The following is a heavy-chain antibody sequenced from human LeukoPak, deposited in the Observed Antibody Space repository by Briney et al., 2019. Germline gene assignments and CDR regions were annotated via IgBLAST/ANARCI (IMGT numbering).Heavy chain of an antibody. J-gene: IGHJ4*02. V-gene: IGHV3-30*02. CDR2: IRHDGTNK. CDR3: ARIRDGRTY. CDR1: GFTFNNYG. D-gene: IGHD1-1*01. Sequence: GGSLRLSCAASGFTFNNYGMHWVRQAPGKGLEWVAFIRHDGTNKYYADSVKGRFTISRDNSKDTLYLQMNSLSPDDTAVYYCARIRDGRTYRGQGTLVTVSS.